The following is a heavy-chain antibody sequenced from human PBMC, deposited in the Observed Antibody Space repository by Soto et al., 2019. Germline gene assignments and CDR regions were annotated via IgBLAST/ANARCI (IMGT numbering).Heavy chain of an antibody. Sequence: EVQLLESGGGLVQPGGSLRLSCAASGFTFSNYVLSWVRQAPGKGLEWVSAISGTGGSTYYADSVKGRFTISRDNSKNTLYVQMNSLRVEDTAVYYCAKEGNRVRGPDYCGQGTLVTVSS. D-gene: IGHD3-10*01. CDR3: AKEGNRVRGPDY. CDR1: GFTFSNYV. V-gene: IGHV3-23*01. CDR2: ISGTGGST. J-gene: IGHJ4*02.